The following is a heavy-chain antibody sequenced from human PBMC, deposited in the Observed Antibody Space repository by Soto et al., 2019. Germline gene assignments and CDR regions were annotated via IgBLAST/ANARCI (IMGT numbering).Heavy chain of an antibody. D-gene: IGHD2-15*01. CDR1: GGSISSYY. CDR2: IYYSGST. J-gene: IGHJ5*02. CDR3: ARGVVTPSRWFDP. V-gene: IGHV4-59*01. Sequence: LSLTCTVSGGSISSYYWSWIRQPPGKGLEWIGYIYYSGSTNYNPSLKSRVTISVDTSKNQFSLKLSSVTAADTAVYYCARGVVTPSRWFDPWGQGTLVTVSS.